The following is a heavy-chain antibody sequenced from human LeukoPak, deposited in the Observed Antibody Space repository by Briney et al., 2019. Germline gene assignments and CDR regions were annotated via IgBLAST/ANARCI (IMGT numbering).Heavy chain of an antibody. CDR1: GYTFTDYY. V-gene: IGHV1-2*02. Sequence: ASVKVSCKASGYTFTDYYMNWVRQAPGQGLEWMGWINPNSGGPHYAQKFQGRVTMTRDTSITTAYMELSSLRSGDTAMYYCTRALGSDYWGQGTLVTVSS. CDR3: TRALGSDY. CDR2: INPNSGGP. D-gene: IGHD1-26*01. J-gene: IGHJ4*02.